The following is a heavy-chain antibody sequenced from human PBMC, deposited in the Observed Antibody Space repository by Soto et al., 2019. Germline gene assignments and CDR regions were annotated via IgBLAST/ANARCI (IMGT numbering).Heavy chain of an antibody. CDR3: ARSYVQSRPIDY. CDR2: MNPGDGST. D-gene: IGHD3-10*02. Sequence: ASVKVSCKAFRYSITAYYIHWVRQAPGQGLEWMGIMNPGDGSTRYAQKFRGRLTMTTDTSTNTVYMELSSVTTEDTAIFYCARSYVQSRPIDYWGQGTLVTVSS. V-gene: IGHV1-46*01. J-gene: IGHJ4*02. CDR1: RYSITAYY.